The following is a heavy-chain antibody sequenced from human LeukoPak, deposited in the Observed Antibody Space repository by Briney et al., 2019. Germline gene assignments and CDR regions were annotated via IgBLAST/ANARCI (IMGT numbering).Heavy chain of an antibody. CDR2: IIPIFGTA. V-gene: IGHV1-69*06. D-gene: IGHD3-3*01. CDR3: ARVRGDYDFWSGLAYYYYMDV. CDR1: GGTFSSYA. J-gene: IGHJ6*03. Sequence: SVKVSCKASGGTFSSYAISWVRQAPGQGLEWMGGIIPIFGTANYAQKFQGRVTITADKSTSTAYMELSSLRSEDTAVYYCARVRGDYDFWSGLAYYYYMDVWGKGTTVTVSS.